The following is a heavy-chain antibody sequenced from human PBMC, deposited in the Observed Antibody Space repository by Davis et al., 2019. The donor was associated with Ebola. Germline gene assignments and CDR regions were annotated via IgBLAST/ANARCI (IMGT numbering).Heavy chain of an antibody. D-gene: IGHD3-22*01. CDR1: GGSISSGGYY. V-gene: IGHV4-31*11. J-gene: IGHJ6*02. CDR3: ARDWGYYDSSGHYYYGMDV. Sequence: PSETLSLTCAVSGGSISSGGYYWSWIRQHPGKGLEWIGYIYYSGSTYYNPSLKSRVTISVDTSKNQFSLKLSSVTAADTAVYYCARDWGYYDSSGHYYYGMDVWGQGTTVTVSS. CDR2: IYYSGST.